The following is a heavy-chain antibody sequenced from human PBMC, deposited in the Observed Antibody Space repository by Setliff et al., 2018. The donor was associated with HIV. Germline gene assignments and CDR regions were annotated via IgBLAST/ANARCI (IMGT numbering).Heavy chain of an antibody. CDR2: IFHDGTV. CDR3: AKTNIPMPRSGTRLES. Sequence: SETLSLTCVVSGFSIKNDNWWNWVRQTPGKGLEWIGQIFHDGTVTYKPSLESRVTILMDILKNQISLNVTSVTAADTATYYCAKTNIPMPRSGTRLESWGPGRLVTVS. D-gene: IGHD2-2*02. J-gene: IGHJ4*02. CDR1: GFSIKNDNW. V-gene: IGHV4-4*02.